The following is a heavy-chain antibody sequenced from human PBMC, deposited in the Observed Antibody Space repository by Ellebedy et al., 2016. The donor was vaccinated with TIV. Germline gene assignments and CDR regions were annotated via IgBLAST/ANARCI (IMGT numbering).Heavy chain of an antibody. J-gene: IGHJ5*02. D-gene: IGHD2-15*01. CDR3: ARDRDCSAGTCYSGYP. CDR1: GFTFSDHY. V-gene: IGHV3-72*01. Sequence: GGSLRLSCAASGFTFSDHYMDWVRQAPGKGLEWVGFIRSKAYGGTTEYAASVKDRFTISRDDSKNSLYVQMNSLKTEATAVYYCARDRDCSAGTCYSGYPWGQGTLVTVSS. CDR2: IRSKAYGGTT.